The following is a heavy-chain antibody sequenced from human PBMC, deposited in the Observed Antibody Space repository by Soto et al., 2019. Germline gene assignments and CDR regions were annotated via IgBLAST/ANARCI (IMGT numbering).Heavy chain of an antibody. CDR1: GYTFTNFG. V-gene: IGHV1-18*01. J-gene: IGHJ4*02. D-gene: IGHD2-21*02. CDR3: ARDLGPCGGDCYTFDY. CDR2: ISAYNGNT. Sequence: ASVYVSCKASGYTFTNFGISWVRQAPGQGLEWMGWISAYNGNTNYAQKFQGRVTMTTDTSTSTAYMELRSLRSDDTAVYYCARDLGPCGGDCYTFDYWGQGTLVTVSS.